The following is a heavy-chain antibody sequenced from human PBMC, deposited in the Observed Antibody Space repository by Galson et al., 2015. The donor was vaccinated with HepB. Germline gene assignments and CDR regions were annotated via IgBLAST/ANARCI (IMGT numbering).Heavy chain of an antibody. J-gene: IGHJ5*02. Sequence: SETLSLTCAVYGGSFSGYYWSWIRQPPGKGLEWIGEINHSGSTNYNPSLKSRVTISVDTSKNQFSLKLSSVTAADTAVYYCARVVVRLSSSGWYGWDNWFDPWGQGTLVTVSS. CDR3: ARVVVRLSSSGWYGWDNWFDP. V-gene: IGHV4-34*01. D-gene: IGHD6-19*01. CDR1: GGSFSGYY. CDR2: INHSGST.